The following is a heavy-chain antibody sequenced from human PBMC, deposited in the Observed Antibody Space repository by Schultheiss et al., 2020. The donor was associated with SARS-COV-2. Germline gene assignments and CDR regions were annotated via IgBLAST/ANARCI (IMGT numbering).Heavy chain of an antibody. CDR3: ARDGYYYYYGMDV. CDR2: ISSSSSYI. V-gene: IGHV3-21*01. CDR1: GFTFSSYS. J-gene: IGHJ6*02. Sequence: GESLKISCAASGFTFSSYSMNWVRQAPGKGLEWVSSISSSSSYIYYADSVKGRFTISRDNAKNSLYLQMNSLRAEDTAVYYCARDGYYYYYGMDVWGQGTTVTVPS.